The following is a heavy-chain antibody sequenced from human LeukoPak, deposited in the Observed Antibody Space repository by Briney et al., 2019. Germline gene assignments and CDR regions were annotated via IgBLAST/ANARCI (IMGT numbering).Heavy chain of an antibody. CDR1: GGSISSGGYY. V-gene: IGHV4-30-2*01. D-gene: IGHD3-16*01. J-gene: IGHJ2*01. CDR2: IYHSGST. Sequence: PSETLSLTCTVSGGSISSGGYYWSWLRQPPGKGLEWIGYIYHSGSTYYNPSLKSRVTISVDRSKNQFSLKLSSVTAADTAVYYCARGASLGVSVAAPLSDFDLWGRGTLVTVSS. CDR3: ARGASLGVSVAAPLSDFDL.